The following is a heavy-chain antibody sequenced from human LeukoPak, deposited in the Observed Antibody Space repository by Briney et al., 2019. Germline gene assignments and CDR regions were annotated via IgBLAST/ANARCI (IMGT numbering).Heavy chain of an antibody. CDR2: LSGSGGST. D-gene: IGHD3-3*01. Sequence: GGSLRLSCAASGFPSSRFAMNWVRQAPGKGLEWVSTLSGSGGSTYYADSVKGRFTISRDNSKNTLYLQMNSLRAEDTAVYYCAKVGFSEMEWLLYSDHWGQGTLVTVSS. CDR3: AKVGFSEMEWLLYSDH. V-gene: IGHV3-23*01. CDR1: GFPSSRFA. J-gene: IGHJ4*02.